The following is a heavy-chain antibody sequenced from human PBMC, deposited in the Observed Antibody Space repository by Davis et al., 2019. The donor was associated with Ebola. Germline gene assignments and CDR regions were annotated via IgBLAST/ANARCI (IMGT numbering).Heavy chain of an antibody. D-gene: IGHD3-3*01. V-gene: IGHV3-7*01. CDR2: IKQDGSEK. CDR1: GFTFSSYW. J-gene: IGHJ6*02. CDR3: ARVSAVDDFWSGYQYGMDV. Sequence: GESLKISCAASGFTFSSYWMNWVRQAPGKGLEWVANIKQDGSEKYYVDSVKGRFTISRDNAKNSLYLQMNSLRAEDTTVYYCARVSAVDDFWSGYQYGMDVWGQGTTVTVSS.